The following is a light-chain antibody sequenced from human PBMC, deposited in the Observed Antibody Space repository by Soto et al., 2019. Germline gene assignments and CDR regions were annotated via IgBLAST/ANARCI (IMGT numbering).Light chain of an antibody. J-gene: IGKJ1*01. CDR3: QQHNTWPET. Sequence: EVVMTQSPATLSVSPGERATLSCRASQSVSTNLAWYQQQPGQAPRLLLYGASTRAAGIPARFTGSLSATEFRLTISNLQSDVSAVYSFQQHNTWPETLGQGTKVQIK. CDR1: QSVSTN. CDR2: GAS. V-gene: IGKV3-15*01.